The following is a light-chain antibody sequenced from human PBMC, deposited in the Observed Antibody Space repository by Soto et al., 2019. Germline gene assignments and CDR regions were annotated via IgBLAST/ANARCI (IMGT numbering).Light chain of an antibody. J-gene: IGKJ5*01. CDR1: QSVSSN. CDR2: GAS. CDR3: QQSYSTPGT. Sequence: EIQMTQSPVSLSASLGERATLSCRASQSVSSNLNWYQQKPGKAPKLLIYGASTMATGVPARFSGSGSGTDFTLTISSLQPEDFATYYCQQSYSTPGTFGQGTRLEIK. V-gene: IGKV1-39*01.